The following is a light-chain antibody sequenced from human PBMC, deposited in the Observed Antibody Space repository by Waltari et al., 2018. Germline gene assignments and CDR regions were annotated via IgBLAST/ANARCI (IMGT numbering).Light chain of an antibody. V-gene: IGKV2-28*01. CDR3: QQSYSTPRT. CDR2: LGS. Sequence: DIVMTQSPLSLPVTPGEPASIPCRSSQSLLHRNGHNYLDWYLQKPGQSPQLLIYLGSIRASGVPDRFSGSGSGTDFTLTISSLQPEDFATYYCQQSYSTPRTFGQGTKVEIK. CDR1: QSLLHRNGHNY. J-gene: IGKJ1*01.